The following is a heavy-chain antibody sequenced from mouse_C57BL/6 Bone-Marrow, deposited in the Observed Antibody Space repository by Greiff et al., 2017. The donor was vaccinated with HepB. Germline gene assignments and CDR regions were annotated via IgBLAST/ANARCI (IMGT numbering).Heavy chain of an antibody. CDR1: GYTFTSYW. CDR2: IYPGSGST. CDR3: ARSVYFDY. Sequence: QVQLQQPGAELVKPGASVKMSCKASGYTFTSYWITWVKQRPGQGLEWIGDIYPGSGSTNYNAKFKSKATLTVDTPSSTAYMQLSSLTSEDSAVYYCARSVYFDYWGQGTTLTVSS. J-gene: IGHJ2*01. V-gene: IGHV1-55*01.